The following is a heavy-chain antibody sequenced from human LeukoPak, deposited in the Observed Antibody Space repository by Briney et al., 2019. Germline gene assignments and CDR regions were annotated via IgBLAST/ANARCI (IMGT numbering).Heavy chain of an antibody. CDR1: GFTFSNYA. D-gene: IGHD2-8*01. CDR2: VSGSGDRT. Sequence: GGSLRLSCAASGFTFSNYAMSWVRQAPGKGLEWISAVSGSGDRTYYAGSVKGRFTISRDNSKNTLYLQMNSLRTEDTAVYYCARGTMVYAIQYYFNYWGQGTLVTVSS. CDR3: ARGTMVYAIQYYFNY. V-gene: IGHV3-23*01. J-gene: IGHJ4*02.